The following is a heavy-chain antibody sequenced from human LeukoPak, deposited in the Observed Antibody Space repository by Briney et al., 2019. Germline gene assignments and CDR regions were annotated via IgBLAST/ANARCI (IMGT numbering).Heavy chain of an antibody. D-gene: IGHD4-17*01. CDR2: ISGSGGST. J-gene: IGHJ2*01. CDR3: AKSVTTFNWYFDL. Sequence: GGSLRLSCAASGFTFSSYAMNWVRQAPGKGLEWVSVISGSGGSTDYADSVKGRFTISRDNSKNTLYLQMNSLRAEDTAIYYCAKSVTTFNWYFDLWGRGTLVTVSS. V-gene: IGHV3-23*01. CDR1: GFTFSSYA.